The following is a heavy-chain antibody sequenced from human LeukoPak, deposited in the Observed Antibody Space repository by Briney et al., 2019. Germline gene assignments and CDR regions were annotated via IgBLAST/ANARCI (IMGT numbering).Heavy chain of an antibody. J-gene: IGHJ4*02. Sequence: ASVKVSCKASGYTFTSYDINWVRQATGQGFEWMGWSDPKTGATKYEHFLGRVTMTSDTSSRTAYMELTSLTFDDTAIYYCARANSYDNNGYSPELRYWGQGTLVTVSS. CDR1: GYTFTSYD. D-gene: IGHD3-22*01. V-gene: IGHV1-2*02. CDR2: SDPKTGAT. CDR3: ARANSYDNNGYSPELRY.